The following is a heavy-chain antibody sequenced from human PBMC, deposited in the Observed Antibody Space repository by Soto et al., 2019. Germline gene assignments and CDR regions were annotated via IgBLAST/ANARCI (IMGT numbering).Heavy chain of an antibody. CDR1: GGSISSYY. J-gene: IGHJ4*02. Sequence: QVQLQESGPGLVKPSETLSLICTVSGGSISSYYWSWIRQPPGRGLEWIGYIYYSGSTNYNPSLKSRVTISVDTSKNQFSLKLSSVTAADTAVYYCARTDFGEVDFDSWGQGTLVTVSS. CDR2: IYYSGST. CDR3: ARTDFGEVDFDS. V-gene: IGHV4-59*01. D-gene: IGHD3-3*01.